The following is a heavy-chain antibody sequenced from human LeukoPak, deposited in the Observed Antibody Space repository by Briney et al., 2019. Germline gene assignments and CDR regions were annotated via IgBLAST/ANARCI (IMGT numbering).Heavy chain of an antibody. CDR1: GGSFSGYY. D-gene: IGHD3-3*01. V-gene: IGHV4-34*01. CDR3: ARGPTYYDFCSGFYDYFDY. J-gene: IGHJ4*02. CDR2: INHSGST. Sequence: SETLSLICAVYGGSFSGYYWSWIRQPPGKGLEWIGEINHSGSTNYNPSLKSRVTISVDTSKNQFSLKLSSVTAADTAVYYCARGPTYYDFCSGFYDYFDYWGQGTLVTVSS.